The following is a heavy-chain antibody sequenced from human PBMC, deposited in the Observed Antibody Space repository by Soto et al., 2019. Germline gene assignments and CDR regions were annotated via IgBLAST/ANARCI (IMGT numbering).Heavy chain of an antibody. CDR2: IFSSGST. CDR1: GGSINTFY. J-gene: IGHJ4*02. Sequence: SETLSLTCTVSGGSINTFYWSWVRQPAGKGLEWIGRIFSSGSTSFNPSLESRVAMSVDTSKNHFSLNLSSVTAADMAVYYCAREGSYSAYNFAHGIQLWLFDFWGQGSLVTVSS. V-gene: IGHV4-4*07. D-gene: IGHD5-18*01. CDR3: AREGSYSAYNFAHGIQLWLFDF.